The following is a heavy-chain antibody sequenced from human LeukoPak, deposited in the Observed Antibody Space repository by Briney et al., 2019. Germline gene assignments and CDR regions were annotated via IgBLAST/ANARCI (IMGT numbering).Heavy chain of an antibody. V-gene: IGHV3-23*01. CDR1: GFTFSLYA. J-gene: IGHJ4*02. Sequence: PGGSLRLSCAASGFTFSLYAMSWVRQAPGKGLEWVSTITGSGGSTYYADSVRGRFTISRDNSKNTLYLQMISRRAEDTAVYYCAKGGGSSWYYFDYWGQGTVVTVSS. CDR3: AKGGGSSWYYFDY. CDR2: ITGSGGST. D-gene: IGHD6-13*01.